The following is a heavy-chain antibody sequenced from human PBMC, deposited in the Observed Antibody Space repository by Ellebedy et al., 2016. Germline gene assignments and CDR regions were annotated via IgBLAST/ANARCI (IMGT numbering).Heavy chain of an antibody. CDR3: ARHSVGELSNWFDP. D-gene: IGHD3-10*01. CDR2: IYPADSDA. J-gene: IGHJ5*02. Sequence: GESLKISCKGGGYSFSNNWIGWVRQKPGQGLEWMAIIYPADSDARYSSSFQGQVTISADKSISTAYLQWSSLKASDTAMYYCARHSVGELSNWFDPWGQGTLVTVSS. V-gene: IGHV5-51*01. CDR1: GYSFSNNW.